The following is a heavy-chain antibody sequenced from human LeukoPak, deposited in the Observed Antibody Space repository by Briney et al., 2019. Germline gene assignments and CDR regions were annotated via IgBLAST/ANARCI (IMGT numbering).Heavy chain of an antibody. CDR3: ARETSGWYQFRVDY. D-gene: IGHD6-19*01. CDR2: INPSGGST. CDR1: GYTFTSYY. J-gene: IGHJ4*02. V-gene: IGHV1-46*01. Sequence: ASVKVSCKASGYTFTSYYMHWVRQAPGQGLEGMGIINPSGGSTSYAQKFQGRVTMTRDTSTSTVYMELSSLTSEATAVYYCARETSGWYQFRVDYWGQGTLVTVSS.